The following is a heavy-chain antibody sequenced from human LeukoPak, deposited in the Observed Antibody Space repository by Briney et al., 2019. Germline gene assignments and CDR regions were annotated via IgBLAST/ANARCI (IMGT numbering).Heavy chain of an antibody. V-gene: IGHV3-64*01. CDR3: ARRSSGWYRFDY. CDR2: ISSNGGST. CDR1: GFTFSSYA. Sequence: GGSLRLSCAASGFTFSSYAMSWVRQAPGKGLEWVSAISSNGGSTYYANSVKGRFTISRDNSKNTLYLQMGSLRAEDMAVYYCARRSSGWYRFDYWGQGTLVTVSS. D-gene: IGHD6-19*01. J-gene: IGHJ4*02.